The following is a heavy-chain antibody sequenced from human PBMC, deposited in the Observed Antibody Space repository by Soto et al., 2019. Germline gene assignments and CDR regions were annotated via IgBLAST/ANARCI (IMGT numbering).Heavy chain of an antibody. CDR2: ISGSGGST. CDR1: VVTFSSYA. Sequence: HPGGSLRLSCAASVVTFSSYAMSGVRQAPGKGLEWVSAISGSGGSTYYADSVKGRFTISRDNSKNTLYLQMNSLRAEDTAVYYCAKPQRGGGYYFDYWGQGTLVTVSS. CDR3: AKPQRGGGYYFDY. D-gene: IGHD3-10*01. V-gene: IGHV3-23*01. J-gene: IGHJ4*02.